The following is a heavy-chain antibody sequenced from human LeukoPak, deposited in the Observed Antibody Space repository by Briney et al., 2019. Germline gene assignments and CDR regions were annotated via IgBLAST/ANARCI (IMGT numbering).Heavy chain of an antibody. Sequence: GGSLRLFCAASGFTFSSYAMSWVRQAPGKGLEWVSAISGSGGSTYYADSVKGRFTISRDNSKNTLYLQMNSLRAEDTAVYYCAKDGTRYCSGDSCYSTPYWGQGTLVTVSS. CDR2: ISGSGGST. J-gene: IGHJ4*02. CDR3: AKDGTRYCSGDSCYSTPY. CDR1: GFTFSSYA. D-gene: IGHD2-15*01. V-gene: IGHV3-23*01.